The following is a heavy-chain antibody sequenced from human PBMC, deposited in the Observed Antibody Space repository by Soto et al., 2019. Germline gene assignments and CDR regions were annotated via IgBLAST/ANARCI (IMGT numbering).Heavy chain of an antibody. V-gene: IGHV3-9*01. D-gene: IGHD3-9*01. J-gene: IGHJ4*02. Sequence: VQLVESGGGLVRPGGSLRLSCAASGFTFDDHAMHWVRQAPGKGLEWISAITWNSVALDYADSVKGRFTISRDNAKNSLYLQMNSLRPEDTALYYCAKERLRDVDGGGQGTLFTVSS. CDR2: ITWNSVAL. CDR3: AKERLRDVDG. CDR1: GFTFDDHA.